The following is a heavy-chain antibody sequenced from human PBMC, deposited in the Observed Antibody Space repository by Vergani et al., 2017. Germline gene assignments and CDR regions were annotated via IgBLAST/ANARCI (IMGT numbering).Heavy chain of an antibody. CDR2: IRSKAYGGTT. CDR3: TRGGAGYDFWSGVDY. D-gene: IGHD3-3*01. J-gene: IGHJ4*02. CDR1: GFTFSSYS. V-gene: IGHV3-49*04. Sequence: EVQLVESGGGLVKPGGSLRLSCAASGFTFSSYSMNWVRQAPGKGLEWVGFIRSKAYGGTTEYAASVKGRFTISRDDSKSIAYLQMNSLKTEDTAVYYCTRGGAGYDFWSGVDYWGQGTLVTVSS.